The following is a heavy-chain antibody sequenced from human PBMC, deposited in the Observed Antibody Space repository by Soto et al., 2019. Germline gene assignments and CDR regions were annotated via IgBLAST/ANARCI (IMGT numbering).Heavy chain of an antibody. Sequence: LSLTCIVAGGSISSSSYYWGWIRHPLGKWLEWIGSIYYSGSTYCNPSLKSRVTISVDTSKNQFSLKLSSVTAADTAVFYCARHRARNWFDPWGQGTLVTVSS. J-gene: IGHJ5*02. CDR1: GGSISSSSYY. D-gene: IGHD6-6*01. CDR2: IYYSGST. V-gene: IGHV4-39*01. CDR3: ARHRARNWFDP.